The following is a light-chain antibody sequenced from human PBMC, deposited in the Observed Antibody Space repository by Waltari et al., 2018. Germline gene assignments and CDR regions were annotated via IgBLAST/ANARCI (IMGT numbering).Light chain of an antibody. CDR1: SSDVGGYDY. Sequence: QSALTQPAYVSGSPGQSITISCTGTSSDVGGYDYVSWYQQHPGKAPKLMIYDVSNRPSGVSNRFSGSKSGNTASLTISGLQAEDEADYYCSSYTSISACVLFGGGTKLTVL. CDR3: SSYTSISACVL. V-gene: IGLV2-14*03. J-gene: IGLJ3*02. CDR2: DVS.